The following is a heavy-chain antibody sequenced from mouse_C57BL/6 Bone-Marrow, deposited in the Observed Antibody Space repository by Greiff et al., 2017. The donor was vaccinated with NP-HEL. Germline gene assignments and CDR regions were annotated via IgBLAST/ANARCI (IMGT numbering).Heavy chain of an antibody. CDR3: ARAGYYWYFDV. V-gene: IGHV1-54*01. CDR1: GYAFTNSW. Sequence: QVQLQQSGAELVRPGTSVKVSCKASGYAFTNSWMGWVKQRPGRGLEWIGVINPGSGGTNYNEKFKGKATLTADKSSSTAYMQLSSLTSEDSAVYFCARAGYYWYFDVWGTGTTVTVSS. D-gene: IGHD2-2*01. CDR2: INPGSGGT. J-gene: IGHJ1*03.